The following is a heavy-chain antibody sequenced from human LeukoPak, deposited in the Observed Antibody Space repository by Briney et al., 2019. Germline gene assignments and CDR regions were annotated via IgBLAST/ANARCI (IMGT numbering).Heavy chain of an antibody. CDR2: IYVTEST. D-gene: IGHD3-22*01. V-gene: IGHV4-4*07. J-gene: IGHJ1*01. Sequence: SETLSLTCTVSGGSITSYYWSWIRQPAGKGLEWIGRIYVTESTTYNPSLKSRVTISIDTSKNQFSLRLSSVTAADTAVYYCARGYDSSGYYLGNEYFQHWGQGTLVTVSS. CDR1: GGSITSYY. CDR3: ARGYDSSGYYLGNEYFQH.